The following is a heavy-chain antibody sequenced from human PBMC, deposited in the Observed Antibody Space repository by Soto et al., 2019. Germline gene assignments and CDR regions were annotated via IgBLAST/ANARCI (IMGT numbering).Heavy chain of an antibody. J-gene: IGHJ3*02. CDR3: ARIGITDLVVAFDI. CDR2: INAGNGNT. V-gene: IGHV1-3*01. Sequence: ASVKVSCKASGYTFTSYAMHWVRQAPGQGLEWMGWINAGNGNTKYAQKLQGRVTMTTDTSASTAYMELSSLRSDDTAVYYCARIGITDLVVAFDIWGQGTMVTVSS. D-gene: IGHD2-15*01. CDR1: GYTFTSYA.